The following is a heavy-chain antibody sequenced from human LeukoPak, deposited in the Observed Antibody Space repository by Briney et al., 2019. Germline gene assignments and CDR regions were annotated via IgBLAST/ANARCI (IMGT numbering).Heavy chain of an antibody. D-gene: IGHD3-10*01. CDR1: GGSISSGGYYY. J-gene: IGHJ4*02. Sequence: SQTLSLTCTVSGGSISSGGYYYWSWIRQHPGTGLEWIGYIYYSGSTYYNPSLKSRVTISFVTSKNQFSLKLSSVTAADTAVYYCARGFMVRGVTTFDYWGQGTLVTVSS. CDR3: ARGFMVRGVTTFDY. V-gene: IGHV4-31*03. CDR2: IYYSGST.